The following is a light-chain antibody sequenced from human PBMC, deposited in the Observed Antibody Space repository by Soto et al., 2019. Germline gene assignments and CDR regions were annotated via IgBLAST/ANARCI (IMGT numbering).Light chain of an antibody. Sequence: AIHLTQSPSSLSASVGDRVTITCRASQGISSALAWYQHKPGRPPRVLIYDASSLQSGVPSRFSGSESGTDCTLTISSLQPEDSATYYGQQVNSYPFTFGQGTRLEIK. CDR1: QGISSA. CDR3: QQVNSYPFT. J-gene: IGKJ5*01. V-gene: IGKV1-13*02. CDR2: DAS.